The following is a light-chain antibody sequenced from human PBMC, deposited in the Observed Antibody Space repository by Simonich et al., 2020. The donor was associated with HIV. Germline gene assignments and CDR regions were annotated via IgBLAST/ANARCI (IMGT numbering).Light chain of an antibody. V-gene: IGKV2-28*01. CDR3: MQALQTPYS. CDR2: LGS. Sequence: DIVMTQSPLSLPVTPGEPASISCRSSQSLLLSNGYNYLDWYLQKPGQSPQLLIYLGSNRASGVPDRFSGSASGTDFTLKISRVEAEDVGVYYCMQALQTPYSFGQGTKLEIK. J-gene: IGKJ2*03. CDR1: QSLLLSNGYNY.